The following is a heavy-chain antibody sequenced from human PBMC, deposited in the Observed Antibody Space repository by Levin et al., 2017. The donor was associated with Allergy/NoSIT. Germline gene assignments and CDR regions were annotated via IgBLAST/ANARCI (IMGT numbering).Heavy chain of an antibody. Sequence: PGGSLRLSCIASGFSFSGYSMHWVRQAPGKGLEWVAHIAYNGGKEYYADPVKGRFIISRDNSKNTLYLQMNSLRPDDTAVYYCVKQAGLRSGYYYYFMDVWGKGTTVTVSS. CDR2: IAYNGGKE. CDR1: GFSFSGYS. V-gene: IGHV3-30*18. CDR3: VKQAGLRSGYYYYFMDV. J-gene: IGHJ6*03. D-gene: IGHD5-12*01.